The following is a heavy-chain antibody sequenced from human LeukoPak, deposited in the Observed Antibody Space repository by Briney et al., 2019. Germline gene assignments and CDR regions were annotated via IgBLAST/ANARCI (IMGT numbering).Heavy chain of an antibody. CDR3: ARDPLVVPAAIPVWFDP. CDR2: IFRSGSSI. V-gene: IGHV3-21*01. CDR1: GFTFNTYS. Sequence: PGGSLRLSCAASGFTFNTYSMNWVRQAPGKGLEWVSFIFRSGSSIYYADSVKGRFTISRDNAKNSLYLQMNSLRAEDTAVYYCARDPLVVPAAIPVWFDPWGQGTLVTVSS. J-gene: IGHJ5*02. D-gene: IGHD2-2*01.